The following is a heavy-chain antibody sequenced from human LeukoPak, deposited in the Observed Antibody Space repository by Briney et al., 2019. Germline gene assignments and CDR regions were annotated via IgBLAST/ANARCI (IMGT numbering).Heavy chain of an antibody. D-gene: IGHD1-26*01. Sequence: PSETLSLTCTVSGGSISSSCYYWGWIRQPPGKGLEWIGYIYYSGSTNYNPSLKSRVTISVDTSRNQFSLKLSSVTAADTAVYYCARDTPTYFDYWGQGTLVTVSS. CDR1: GGSISSSCYY. V-gene: IGHV4-61*01. CDR3: ARDTPTYFDY. CDR2: IYYSGST. J-gene: IGHJ4*02.